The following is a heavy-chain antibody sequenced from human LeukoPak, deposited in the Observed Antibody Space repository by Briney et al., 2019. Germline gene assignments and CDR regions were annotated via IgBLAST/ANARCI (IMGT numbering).Heavy chain of an antibody. V-gene: IGHV3-13*01. CDR1: GFIFSDYD. CDR2: IGTAGDT. D-gene: IGHD6-13*01. CDR3: ARDLLTWQLVHHDAYDI. Sequence: GGSLRLSCAASGFIFSDYDMYWVRQSTGKGLEWVSAIGTAGDTYYPGSVKGRFTISRENAKNSLYLQMNSLRAEDTAVYYCARDLLTWQLVHHDAYDIWGQGTMVTVSS. J-gene: IGHJ3*02.